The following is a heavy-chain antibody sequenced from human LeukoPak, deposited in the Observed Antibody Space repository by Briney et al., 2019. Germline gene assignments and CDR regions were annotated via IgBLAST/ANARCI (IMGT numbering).Heavy chain of an antibody. CDR1: GFTFTTYW. J-gene: IGHJ4*02. Sequence: PGGSLRLSCAASGFTFTTYWMHWVRQGPGKGLEWVSRINSDGSVTDYADSVKGRFTISRDNAKNTVYLQMNSLRVEDTAVYYWASLAKPTDHWGQGTLVTVSS. CDR2: INSDGSVT. CDR3: ASLAKPTDH. D-gene: IGHD1-14*01. V-gene: IGHV3-74*01.